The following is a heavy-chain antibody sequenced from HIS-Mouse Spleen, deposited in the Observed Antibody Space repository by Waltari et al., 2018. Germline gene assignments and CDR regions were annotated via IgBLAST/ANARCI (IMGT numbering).Heavy chain of an antibody. CDR2: IYSGGST. D-gene: IGHD3-10*01. CDR3: ERHYYYGSGSYYFDY. CDR1: GFTVSSTH. Sequence: EVQLVETGGGLIQPGGSLSLSCAASGFTVSSTHMTWVRPAPGKGLEWVSVIYSGGSTYYADSVKGRFTISRDNSKNTLYLQMNSLRAEDTAVYYCERHYYYGSGSYYFDYWGQGTLVTVSS. V-gene: IGHV3-53*02. J-gene: IGHJ4*02.